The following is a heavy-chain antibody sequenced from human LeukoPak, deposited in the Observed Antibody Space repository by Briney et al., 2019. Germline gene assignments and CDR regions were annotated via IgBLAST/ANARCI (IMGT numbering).Heavy chain of an antibody. D-gene: IGHD3-22*01. J-gene: IGHJ4*02. CDR3: ARITMIVVVLPSYYFDY. CDR1: GGSISSSSYY. V-gene: IGHV4-39*01. CDR2: IYYSGST. Sequence: KPSETLSLTCTVSGGSISSSSYYWGWIRQPPGKGLEWIGSIYYSGSTYYNPSLKSRVTISVDTSKNQFSPKLSSVTAADTAVYYCARITMIVVVLPSYYFDYWGQGTLVTVSS.